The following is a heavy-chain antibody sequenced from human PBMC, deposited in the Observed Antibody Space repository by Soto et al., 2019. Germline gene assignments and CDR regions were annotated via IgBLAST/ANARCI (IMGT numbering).Heavy chain of an antibody. CDR2: IYHSGST. J-gene: IGHJ6*04. CDR3: ARQRLYSSSVPDIPHLGRGMAV. V-gene: IGHV4-30-2*01. D-gene: IGHD6-13*01. Sequence: SETLSLTCAVSGGSISSGGYSWSWIRQPPGKGLEWIGYIYHSGSTYYNPSLKSRVTISVDRSKNQFSLKLSSVTAADTAVYSCARQRLYSSSVPDIPHLGRGMAVWGKGPTVTVS. CDR1: GGSISSGGYS.